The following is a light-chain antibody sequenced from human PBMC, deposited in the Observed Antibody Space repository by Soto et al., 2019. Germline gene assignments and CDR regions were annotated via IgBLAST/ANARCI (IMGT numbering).Light chain of an antibody. CDR3: QQYGSAPLT. V-gene: IGKV3-20*01. Sequence: EIVLTQSPGTLSLSPGERATLSCRASQTVNSKYLAWYQQKPGQAPRLLIYGASSRATGIPDRFSGSGSETDFTLTISRLEPEDFAVYSWQQYGSAPLTFGGGTKVEIK. J-gene: IGKJ4*01. CDR2: GAS. CDR1: QTVNSKY.